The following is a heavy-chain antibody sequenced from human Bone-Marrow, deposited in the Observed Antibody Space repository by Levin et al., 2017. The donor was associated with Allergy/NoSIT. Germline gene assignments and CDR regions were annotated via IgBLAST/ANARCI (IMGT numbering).Heavy chain of an antibody. D-gene: IGHD4-17*01. CDR2: ISYSGAT. Sequence: PGGSLRLSCSVSGGSVRGENYYWSWIRQPPGKRLEWIGYISYSGATTYSPSLESRVTISLGASENHFSLRLSSLTAADTAVYYCARDHGDSSDAFVIWGQGTMVTVSS. J-gene: IGHJ3*02. V-gene: IGHV4-61*03. CDR3: ARDHGDSSDAFVI. CDR1: GGSVRGENYY.